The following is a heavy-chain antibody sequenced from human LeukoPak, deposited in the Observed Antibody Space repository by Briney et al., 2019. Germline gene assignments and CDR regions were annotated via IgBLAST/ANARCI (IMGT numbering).Heavy chain of an antibody. CDR3: ARVRVLLWFGEPSTLPYFDY. Sequence: SETLSLTCAVSGYSISSGYYWGWTRQPPGKGLEWIGSIYHSGSTYYNPSLKSRVTISVDTSKNQFSLKLSSVTAADTAVYYCARVRVLLWFGEPSTLPYFDYWGQGTLVTVSS. CDR1: GYSISSGYY. D-gene: IGHD3-10*01. J-gene: IGHJ4*02. V-gene: IGHV4-38-2*01. CDR2: IYHSGST.